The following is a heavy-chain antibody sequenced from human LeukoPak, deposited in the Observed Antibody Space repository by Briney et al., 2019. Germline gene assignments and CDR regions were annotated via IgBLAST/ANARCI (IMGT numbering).Heavy chain of an antibody. Sequence: SVKVSCKASGYTFTGYYMHWVRQAPGQGLEWMGRIIPIFGTANYAQKFQGRVTITTDESTSTAYMELSSLRSEDTAVYYCARYYYDSSGYYRHWGQGTLVTASS. V-gene: IGHV1-69*05. CDR1: GYTFTGYY. J-gene: IGHJ4*02. D-gene: IGHD3-22*01. CDR2: IIPIFGTA. CDR3: ARYYYDSSGYYRH.